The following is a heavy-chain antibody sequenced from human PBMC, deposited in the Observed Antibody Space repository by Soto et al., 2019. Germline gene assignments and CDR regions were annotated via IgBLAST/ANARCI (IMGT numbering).Heavy chain of an antibody. V-gene: IGHV4-39*01. CDR3: ARRRDYEFDY. CDR1: GGSISSSNNY. Sequence: QLQLQESGPGLVKPSETLSLTCTVSGGSISSSNNYWGWIRQPPGKGLEWIGSIYYSGNTYYNPSLRSRVTIYVDTSKNQFALKLSSTTAADTAVYYCARRRDYEFDYWGQGTLVTVSS. J-gene: IGHJ4*02. D-gene: IGHD4-17*01. CDR2: IYYSGNT.